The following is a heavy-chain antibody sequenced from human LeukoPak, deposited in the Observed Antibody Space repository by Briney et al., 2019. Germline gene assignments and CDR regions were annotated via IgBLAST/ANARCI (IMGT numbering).Heavy chain of an antibody. CDR2: ISYDGSNK. CDR1: GFTFSSYG. V-gene: IGHV3-30*03. CDR3: ARAGGVVGRRTSYYFDY. J-gene: IGHJ4*02. Sequence: GGSLRLSCAASGFTFSSYGMHWVRQAPGKGLEWVAVISYDGSNKYYADPVKGRFTISRDNSKNTLYLQMNSLRAEDTAVYYCARAGGVVGRRTSYYFDYWGQGTLVTVSS. D-gene: IGHD2-15*01.